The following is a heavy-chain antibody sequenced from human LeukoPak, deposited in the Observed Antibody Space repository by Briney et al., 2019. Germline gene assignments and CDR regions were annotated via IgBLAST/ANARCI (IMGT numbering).Heavy chain of an antibody. D-gene: IGHD6-6*01. CDR1: GGSISSYY. V-gene: IGHV4-59*01. CDR3: ARETAYSSSSGGLYYYGMDV. Sequence: SETLSLTCTVSGGSISSYYWSWIRQPPGKGLEWIGYIYYSGSTNYNPSLKSRVTISVDTSKNQFSLKLSSVTAADTAVYYCARETAYSSSSGGLYYYGMDVWGQGTTVTVSS. CDR2: IYYSGST. J-gene: IGHJ6*02.